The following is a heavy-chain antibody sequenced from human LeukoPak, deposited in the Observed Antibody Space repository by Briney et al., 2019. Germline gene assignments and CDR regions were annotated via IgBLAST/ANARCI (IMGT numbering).Heavy chain of an antibody. J-gene: IGHJ4*02. CDR3: ARACVYYDSSGCDY. V-gene: IGHV1-8*03. CDR1: GYTFTSYD. Sequence: GASVTVSCKASGYTFTSYDINWVRQATGQGLEWMGWMNPNSGNTGYAQKFQGRVTITRNTSISTAYMELSSLRSEDTAVYYCARACVYYDSSGCDYWGQGTLVTVSS. D-gene: IGHD3-22*01. CDR2: MNPNSGNT.